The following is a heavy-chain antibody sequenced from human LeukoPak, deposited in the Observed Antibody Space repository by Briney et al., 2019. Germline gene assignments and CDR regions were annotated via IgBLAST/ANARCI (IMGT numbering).Heavy chain of an antibody. J-gene: IGHJ6*03. CDR2: IIPIFGTA. CDR3: ARVEDSSGYYYGRGIHYYYYYIDV. V-gene: IGHV1-69*13. D-gene: IGHD3-22*01. CDR1: GGTFSSYA. Sequence: SVKLSCKASGGTFSSYAISWGRQAPGQGNEWMGGIIPIFGTANYAQKFPGRVTITADESTSTAYMERSSLRSEDTAVYYCARVEDSSGYYYGRGIHYYYYYIDVWGKGTTVTVSS.